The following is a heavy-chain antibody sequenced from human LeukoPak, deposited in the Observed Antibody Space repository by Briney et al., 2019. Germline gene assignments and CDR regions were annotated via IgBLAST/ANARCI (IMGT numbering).Heavy chain of an antibody. D-gene: IGHD3-16*02. J-gene: IGHJ4*02. CDR1: GYTFTGYY. CDR3: ARGSWADYDYVWGELSPSTGNYFDY. Sequence: ASVKVSCKASGYTFTGYYMHWVRQAPGQGLEWMGWINPNSGGTNYAQKFQGRVTMTRDTSISTAYMELSRLRSDDTAVYYCARGSWADYDYVWGELSPSTGNYFDYWGQGTLVTVSS. V-gene: IGHV1-2*02. CDR2: INPNSGGT.